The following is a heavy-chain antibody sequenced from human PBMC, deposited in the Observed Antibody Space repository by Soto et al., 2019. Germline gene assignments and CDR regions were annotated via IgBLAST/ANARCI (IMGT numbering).Heavy chain of an antibody. CDR3: AGGSYDYIWGSYRYYYYYYMDV. Sequence: QVQLQQWGAGLLKPSETLSLTCAVYGGSFSGYYWSWIRQPPGKGLEWIGEINHSGSTNYNPSLKSRVTISVDTSKNQFSLKLSSVTAADTAVYYCAGGSYDYIWGSYRYYYYYYMDVCGKGTTVTVSS. CDR1: GGSFSGYY. D-gene: IGHD3-16*02. J-gene: IGHJ6*03. CDR2: INHSGST. V-gene: IGHV4-34*01.